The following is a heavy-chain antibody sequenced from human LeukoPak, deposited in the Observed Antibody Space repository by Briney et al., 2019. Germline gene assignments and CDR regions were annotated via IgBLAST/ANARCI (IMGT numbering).Heavy chain of an antibody. D-gene: IGHD5-12*01. CDR3: ARLGFIGYDDY. V-gene: IGHV4-34*01. J-gene: IGHJ4*02. CDR1: GGSFSGYY. Sequence: PSETLSLTCAVYGGSFSGYYWSWIRQPPGKGLEWIGEINHSGSTNYNPPLKSRVTISVDTSKNQFSLKLSSVTAADTAVYYCARLGFIGYDDYWGQGTLVTVSS. CDR2: INHSGST.